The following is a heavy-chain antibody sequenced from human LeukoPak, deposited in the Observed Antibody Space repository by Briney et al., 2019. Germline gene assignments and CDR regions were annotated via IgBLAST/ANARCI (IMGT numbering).Heavy chain of an antibody. CDR3: ARHSGASPHYFDF. CDR2: IFYTGSA. J-gene: IGHJ4*02. CDR1: GSSISPYY. V-gene: IGHV4-59*08. Sequence: SETLSLTCSVSGSSISPYYWSWIRQPPGKELEWIAFIFYTGSAHYKSSLTSRVTISVDTSKNQLSLKLTSVTAADTAVYYCARHSGASPHYFDFWGQGTLVTVSS. D-gene: IGHD1-26*01.